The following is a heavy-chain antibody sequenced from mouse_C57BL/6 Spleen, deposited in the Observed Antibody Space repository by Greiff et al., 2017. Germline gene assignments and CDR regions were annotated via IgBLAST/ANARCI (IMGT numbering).Heavy chain of an antibody. V-gene: IGHV1-26*01. D-gene: IGHD2-1*01. CDR3: ARSPIYYGIFDY. Sequence: VQLQQSGPELVKPGASVKISCKASGYTFTDYYMNWVKQSHGKSLEWIGDINPNNGGTSYNQKFKGKATLTVDKSSSTAYMELRSLTSEDSAVYYCARSPIYYGIFDYWGQGTTLTVSS. J-gene: IGHJ2*01. CDR1: GYTFTDYY. CDR2: INPNNGGT.